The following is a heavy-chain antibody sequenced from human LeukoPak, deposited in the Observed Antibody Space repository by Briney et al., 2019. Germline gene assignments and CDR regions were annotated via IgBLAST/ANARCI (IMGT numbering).Heavy chain of an antibody. J-gene: IGHJ3*02. CDR2: IYYSGST. CDR1: GGSISGYY. CDR3: ARGWRYLLPDRHLAFDI. D-gene: IGHD2-15*01. Sequence: SETLSLTCTVSGGSISGYYWTWIRQPPGKGLEWIGYIYYSGSTNYNPSLKSRVTISVDTSKNQFSLKLSSVTAADTAVYYCARGWRYLLPDRHLAFDIWGQGTMVTVSS. V-gene: IGHV4-59*01.